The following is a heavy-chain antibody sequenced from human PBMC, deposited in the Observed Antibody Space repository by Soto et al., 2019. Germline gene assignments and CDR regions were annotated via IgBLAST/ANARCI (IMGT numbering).Heavy chain of an antibody. D-gene: IGHD2-15*01. V-gene: IGHV3-23*01. J-gene: IGHJ3*02. CDR1: GFTFSSYA. Sequence: GGSQRLSCAASGFTFSSYAMSWVRQAPGKGLEWVSAISGSGGSTYYADSVKGRFTISRDNSKNTLYLQMNSLRAEDTAVYYCAKTHDIVVVVAATQTDAFDIWGQGTMVTVSS. CDR3: AKTHDIVVVVAATQTDAFDI. CDR2: ISGSGGST.